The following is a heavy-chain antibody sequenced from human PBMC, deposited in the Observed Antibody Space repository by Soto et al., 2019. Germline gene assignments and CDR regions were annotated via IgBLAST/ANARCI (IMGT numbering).Heavy chain of an antibody. Sequence: SETLSLTCAVYGGSFSGYYWSWIRQPPGKGLEWIGEINHSGNTNYNPSLRSRVTISVDTSKNQFSLKLRSVTAADTAVFYCAGLYPYEGSGYHLNHWGQGALVTVSS. J-gene: IGHJ5*02. D-gene: IGHD3-22*01. CDR2: INHSGNT. V-gene: IGHV4-34*01. CDR1: GGSFSGYY. CDR3: AGLYPYEGSGYHLNH.